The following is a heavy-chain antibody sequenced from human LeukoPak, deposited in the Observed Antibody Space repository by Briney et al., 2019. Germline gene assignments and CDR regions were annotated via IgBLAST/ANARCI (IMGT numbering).Heavy chain of an antibody. CDR3: ARGLRGYSYGNWFDP. J-gene: IGHJ5*02. Sequence: SETLSLTCAVEGGSFSGYYWSWIRQPPGKGLEWIGGINHGGITTYNPSLRSRVSISIDTSKMQSSLKLRAVTAADRDVYYCARGLRGYSYGNWFDPWGQGTLVTVSS. V-gene: IGHV4-34*01. CDR1: GGSFSGYY. CDR2: INHGGIT. D-gene: IGHD5-18*01.